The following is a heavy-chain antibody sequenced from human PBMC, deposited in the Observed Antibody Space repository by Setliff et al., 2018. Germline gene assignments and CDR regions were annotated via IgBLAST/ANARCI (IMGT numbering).Heavy chain of an antibody. D-gene: IGHD3-22*01. Sequence: TLSLSCAASGFSFSNHGMHWVRQAPGKGLEWVAFIRHDGNNKYYKDSVRGRFTISRDNSKNTVYLQMNSLRPEDTAVYFCAKELIEVLMTGLEFWGQGTMVTVS. V-gene: IGHV3-30*02. J-gene: IGHJ4*02. CDR2: IRHDGNNK. CDR1: GFSFSNHG. CDR3: AKELIEVLMTGLEF.